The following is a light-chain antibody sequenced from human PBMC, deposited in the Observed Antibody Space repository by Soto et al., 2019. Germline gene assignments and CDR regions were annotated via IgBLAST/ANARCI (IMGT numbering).Light chain of an antibody. CDR1: QRISRW. V-gene: IGKV1-5*01. Sequence: DIQMTQSPSTLSASVGDRVTITCRASQRISRWLAWYQQKPAKAPKLLIYDASSLQSGVPSRFSGSGSGTEFTLTISSLQPDDFATYYCQQYDDYPYTFGQGTNLEI. CDR3: QQYDDYPYT. CDR2: DAS. J-gene: IGKJ2*01.